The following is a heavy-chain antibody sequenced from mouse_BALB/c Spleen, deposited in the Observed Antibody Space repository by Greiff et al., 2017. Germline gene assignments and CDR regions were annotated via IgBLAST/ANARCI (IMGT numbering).Heavy chain of an antibody. J-gene: IGHJ3*01. Sequence: EVMLVESGGGLVKPGGSLKLSCAASGFTFSDYYMYWVRQTPEKRLEWVATISDGGSYTYYPDSVKGRFTISRDNAKNNLYLQMSSLKSEDTAMYYCARDRGGDSSGYVGFAYWGQGTLVTVSA. V-gene: IGHV5-4*02. CDR3: ARDRGGDSSGYVGFAY. CDR1: GFTFSDYY. D-gene: IGHD3-2*01. CDR2: ISDGGSYT.